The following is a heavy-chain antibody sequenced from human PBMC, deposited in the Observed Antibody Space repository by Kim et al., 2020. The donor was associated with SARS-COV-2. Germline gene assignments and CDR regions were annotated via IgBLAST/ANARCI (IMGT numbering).Heavy chain of an antibody. V-gene: IGHV1-46*01. Sequence: GRVTMTRDTSTSTVYMELSSLRSEDTAVYYCARATYYYDSSGHRGGAFDIWGQGTMVTVSS. D-gene: IGHD3-22*01. J-gene: IGHJ3*02. CDR3: ARATYYYDSSGHRGGAFDI.